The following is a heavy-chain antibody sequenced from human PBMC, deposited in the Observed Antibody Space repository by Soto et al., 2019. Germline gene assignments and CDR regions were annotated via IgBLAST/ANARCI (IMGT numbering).Heavy chain of an antibody. CDR2: IYWDDDE. V-gene: IGHV2-5*02. CDR3: AHRNIFTGSTNAFDI. J-gene: IGHJ3*02. D-gene: IGHD3-9*01. CDR1: GFSLTTTGVG. Sequence: SGPTLVNPTQTLTLTCTFSGFSLTTTGVGVGWIRQPPGKALEWIALIYWDDDERYSPSLKSRLTITKDTSKNQVVLTMTNMDPVDTATYSCAHRNIFTGSTNAFDIWGQGTMVTVSS.